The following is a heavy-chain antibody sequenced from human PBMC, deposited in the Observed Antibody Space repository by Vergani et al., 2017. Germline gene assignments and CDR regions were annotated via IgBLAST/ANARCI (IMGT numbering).Heavy chain of an antibody. J-gene: IGHJ4*02. Sequence: QVQLVESGGGVVQPGRSLRLSCAASGFSFSNYFMHWVRQAPGKGLEWVAVISYDGSNKYYADSVKGRFTISRDNSKNTLFLQRNSVRPEDTAVFYCARDQREGQWLNFDYWGQGTLVTVSS. CDR2: ISYDGSNK. V-gene: IGHV3-30-3*01. CDR1: GFSFSNYF. CDR3: ARDQREGQWLNFDY. D-gene: IGHD6-19*01.